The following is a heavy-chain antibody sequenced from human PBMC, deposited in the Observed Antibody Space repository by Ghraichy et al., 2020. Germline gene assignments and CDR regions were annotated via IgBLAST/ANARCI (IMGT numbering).Heavy chain of an antibody. Sequence: GGSLRLSCAASGITVSSNYMNWVRQAPGKGLEWVSLLYSGGSTYYADSVRGRFTISRANSKNTLYLQMNTLKVEDTAVYYCAREESGSYFDYWGQGILVTVSS. CDR1: GITVSSNY. V-gene: IGHV3-53*01. J-gene: IGHJ4*02. CDR2: LYSGGST. CDR3: AREESGSYFDY. D-gene: IGHD6-25*01.